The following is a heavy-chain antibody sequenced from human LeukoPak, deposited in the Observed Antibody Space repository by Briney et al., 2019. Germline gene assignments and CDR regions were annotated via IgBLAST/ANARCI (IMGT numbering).Heavy chain of an antibody. CDR3: ASDDSSGLKVLDQ. J-gene: IGHJ4*02. D-gene: IGHD3-22*01. V-gene: IGHV4-59*08. Sequence: SETLSLTCTGSGGSISDYHWNWIPQPPGKGREGIAYIYYSGGTHYNPSLESRVTISVDTSKSQFSLKLSSVTAADTAVYYCASDDSSGLKVLDQWGQGTLVIVSS. CDR2: IYYSGGT. CDR1: GGSISDYH.